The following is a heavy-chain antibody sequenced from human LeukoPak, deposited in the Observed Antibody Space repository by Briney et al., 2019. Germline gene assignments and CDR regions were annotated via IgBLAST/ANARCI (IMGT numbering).Heavy chain of an antibody. CDR1: GASIIDFY. V-gene: IGHV4-4*08. CDR2: IFTTGST. CDR3: ARHPQDFRSDWFDP. J-gene: IGHJ5*02. D-gene: IGHD2/OR15-2a*01. Sequence: PSETRSLTCTVSGASIIDFYGSGIGQSPEKGLEGLGYIFTTGSTKYNPSLKSRVTISMDTSKNQFSLRLNSVTAADTAVYYCARHPQDFRSDWFDPWGQGTLVTVSS.